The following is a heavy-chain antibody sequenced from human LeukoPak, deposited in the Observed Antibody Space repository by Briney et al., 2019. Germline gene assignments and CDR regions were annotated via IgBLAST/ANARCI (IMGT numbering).Heavy chain of an antibody. V-gene: IGHV4-34*01. J-gene: IGHJ4*02. CDR2: INHSGCT. CDR1: CGSFSDYY. Sequence: SETLSLTCGVYCGSFSDYYWSWVRQPPGKGLEWIGEINHSGCTNYIPSLKSRVIISVDTSKNQFSLKLTSVTAADTAVYYCARSYCSGGHCYHFDYWGQGTLVTVSS. CDR3: ARSYCSGGHCYHFDY. D-gene: IGHD2-15*01.